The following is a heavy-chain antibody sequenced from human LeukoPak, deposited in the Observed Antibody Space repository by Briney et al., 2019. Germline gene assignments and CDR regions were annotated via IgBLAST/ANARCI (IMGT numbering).Heavy chain of an antibody. CDR2: ISSSSSYI. V-gene: IGHV3-21*01. J-gene: IGHJ3*02. CDR1: GFTFSSYS. CDR3: ARDETLEVDPDAFDI. Sequence: GGSLRLSCAASGFTFSSYSMNWVRQAPGKGLEWVSSISSSSSYIYYADSVKGRFTISRDNAKNSLYLQMNSLRAEDTAVYYCARDETLEVDPDAFDIWGQGTMFTVSS. D-gene: IGHD2-15*01.